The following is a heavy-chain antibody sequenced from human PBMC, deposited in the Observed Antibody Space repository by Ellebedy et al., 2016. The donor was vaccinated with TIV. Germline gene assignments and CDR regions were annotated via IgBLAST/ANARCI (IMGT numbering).Heavy chain of an antibody. V-gene: IGHV6-1*01. J-gene: IGHJ3*02. Sequence: SQTLSLTCAISGDTVSSDSATWSWIRQSPSRGLEWQGRTYYRSKWYNDYGVSVKSRITINPDTSKNQFSLQLNSLTPEDQALYYCVRGSRGAFDIWGQGTMVTVSS. CDR3: VRGSRGAFDI. CDR2: TYYRSKWYN. CDR1: GDTVSSDSAT.